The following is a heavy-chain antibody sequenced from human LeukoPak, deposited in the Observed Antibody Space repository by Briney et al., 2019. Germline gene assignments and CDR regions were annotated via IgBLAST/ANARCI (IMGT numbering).Heavy chain of an antibody. CDR3: ARDGEMATID. V-gene: IGHV4-34*01. Sequence: SETLSLTCAVCGGSFSGYYWSWIRQPPGKGLEWIGEINHSGSTNYNPSLKSRVTISVDTSKNQFSLKLSSVTAADTAVYYCARDGEMATIDWGQGTLVTVSS. CDR1: GGSFSGYY. CDR2: INHSGST. D-gene: IGHD5-24*01. J-gene: IGHJ4*02.